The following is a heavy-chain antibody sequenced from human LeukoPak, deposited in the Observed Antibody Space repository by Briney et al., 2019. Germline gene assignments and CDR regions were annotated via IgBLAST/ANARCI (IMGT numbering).Heavy chain of an antibody. V-gene: IGHV4-34*01. CDR3: ARGSDYGDY. D-gene: IGHD6-19*01. J-gene: IGHJ4*02. CDR1: GGSFSGYY. Sequence: SETLSLTCAVYGGSFSGYYWTWIRQPPGKGLEWIGYIYYTGSTYYNPSLRSRVTISLDMSKNQFSLKLNSVTAADTAVYFCARGSDYGDYWSPGTLVTVSS. CDR2: IYYTGST.